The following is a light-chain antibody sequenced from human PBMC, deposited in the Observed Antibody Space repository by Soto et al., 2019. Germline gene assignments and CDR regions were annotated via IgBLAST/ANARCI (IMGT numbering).Light chain of an antibody. V-gene: IGKV3-20*01. J-gene: IGKJ1*01. CDR1: QSVKNNY. CDR3: QQYGSSPRT. Sequence: EIVLTQSPGTLSLSPGERATLSCRASQSVKNNYVAWYQQKPGQAPRLLIYDASRRATGIPDRFSGSGSGTDFTLTISRLEPEDFAVYYCQQYGSSPRTFGQGTRVEIK. CDR2: DAS.